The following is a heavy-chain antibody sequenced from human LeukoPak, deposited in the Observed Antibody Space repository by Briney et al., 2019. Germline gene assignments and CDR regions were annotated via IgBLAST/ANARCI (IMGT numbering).Heavy chain of an antibody. V-gene: IGHV4-31*03. CDR3: ARAGYYDFWSGDKKNNEYFQH. Sequence: SETLSLTCTVSGGSINNGGYYWSWIRQHPGKGLEWIGYIYYSGSSYYNPSLRSRVTISVDTSKNHFSLKLSSVTAADTAVYYCARAGYYDFWSGDKKNNEYFQHWGQGTLVTVSP. J-gene: IGHJ1*01. D-gene: IGHD3-3*01. CDR2: IYYSGSS. CDR1: GGSINNGGYY.